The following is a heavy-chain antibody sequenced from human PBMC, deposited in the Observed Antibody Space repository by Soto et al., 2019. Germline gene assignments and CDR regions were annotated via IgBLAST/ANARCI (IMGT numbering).Heavy chain of an antibody. J-gene: IGHJ5*02. CDR2: IYSGGST. D-gene: IGHD1-7*01. CDR1: GFTISSNY. CDR3: AREVPGTWGHFDP. V-gene: IGHV3-53*01. Sequence: PGGSLRLSCAASGFTISSNYMSWVRQAPGKGLEWVSVIYSGGSTYYADSVRGRFTVSRDNSKNTMYLQMNSLRAEDTAVYYCAREVPGTWGHFDPWGQGTMVTAPQ.